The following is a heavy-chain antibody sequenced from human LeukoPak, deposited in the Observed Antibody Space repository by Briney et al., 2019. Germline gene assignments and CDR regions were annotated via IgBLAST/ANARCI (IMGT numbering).Heavy chain of an antibody. J-gene: IGHJ4*02. CDR3: ARSMVRGVIGSHFDY. V-gene: IGHV3-30-3*01. CDR1: GFPFSSYA. CDR2: ISYDGSDK. Sequence: RSLRLSCAASGFPFSSYAMHWVRQAPGKGLEWVAVISYDGSDKYYADSVKGRFTISRDNSKNTLYLQMNSLRAEDTAVYYCARSMVRGVIGSHFDYWGQGTLVTVSS. D-gene: IGHD3-10*01.